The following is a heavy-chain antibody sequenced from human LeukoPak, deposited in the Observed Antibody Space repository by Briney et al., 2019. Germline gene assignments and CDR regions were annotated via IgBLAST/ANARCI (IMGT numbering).Heavy chain of an antibody. CDR1: GYTFTSYG. CDR3: ARALDGGTIFGVVPI. V-gene: IGHV1-69*05. D-gene: IGHD3-3*01. J-gene: IGHJ3*02. Sequence: SVKVSCKASGYTFTSYGISWVRQAPGQGLEWMGGIIPIFGTANYAQKFQGRVTITTDESTSTAYMELSSLRSEDTAVYYCARALDGGTIFGVVPIWGQGTMVTVSS. CDR2: IIPIFGTA.